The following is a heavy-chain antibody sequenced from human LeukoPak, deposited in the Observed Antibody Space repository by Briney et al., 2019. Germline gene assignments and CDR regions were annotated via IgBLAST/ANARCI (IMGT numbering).Heavy chain of an antibody. CDR3: ASHTGRARAFDI. J-gene: IGHJ3*02. CDR1: GYTFTGYH. Sequence: GASVKVSCKASGYTFTGYHILWVRQAPGQGLEWMGRINPNSGGTNYAQKFQGRVTMTRDTSISTAYMELSRLRSDDTAVYYCASHTGRARAFDIWGQGTMVTVSS. V-gene: IGHV1-2*06. CDR2: INPNSGGT.